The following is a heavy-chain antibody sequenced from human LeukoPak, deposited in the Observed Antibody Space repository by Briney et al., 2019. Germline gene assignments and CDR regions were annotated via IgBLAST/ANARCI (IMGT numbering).Heavy chain of an antibody. J-gene: IGHJ5*02. CDR1: GFTFGSYW. D-gene: IGHD6-13*01. CDR3: AKAVSNWCSWFDP. V-gene: IGHV3-7*01. Sequence: GGSLRLSCAASGFTFGSYWMSWVRQAPGKGLEWVANINQDGSEKYYVDSVKGRFTISRDNAKNSLYLQMNSLRAEDSAVYYCAKAVSNWCSWFDPWGQGTLVTVSS. CDR2: INQDGSEK.